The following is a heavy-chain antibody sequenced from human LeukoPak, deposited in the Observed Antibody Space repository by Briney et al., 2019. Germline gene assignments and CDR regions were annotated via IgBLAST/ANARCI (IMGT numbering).Heavy chain of an antibody. V-gene: IGHV4-39*01. Sequence: SETLSLTCTVFGGSISSSSSYLWGWIRQPPGKGLEWIGSIYYSGSTYYNPSLTSRVTISVDTSKNQFSLKVSSVTAADTAVYHCARQAFYDSSGFFDYWGQGTLVTVSS. D-gene: IGHD3-22*01. J-gene: IGHJ4*02. CDR3: ARQAFYDSSGFFDY. CDR2: IYYSGST. CDR1: GGSISSSSSYL.